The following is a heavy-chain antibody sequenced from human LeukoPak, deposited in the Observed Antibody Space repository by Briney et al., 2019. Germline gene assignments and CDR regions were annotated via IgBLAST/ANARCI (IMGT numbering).Heavy chain of an antibody. CDR3: ARVRYCSSTTCRGAFDI. J-gene: IGHJ4*02. CDR2: ARNKANSYTT. Sequence: GGSLRLSCAASGFTFSDHYMDWVRQAPGKGLEWVGRARNKANSYTTEYAASVKDRFTISRDDSENSLYPQMNSLKTEDTAVYYCARVRYCSSTTCRGAFDIWGQGTLVTVSS. V-gene: IGHV3-72*01. CDR1: GFTFSDHY. D-gene: IGHD2-2*01.